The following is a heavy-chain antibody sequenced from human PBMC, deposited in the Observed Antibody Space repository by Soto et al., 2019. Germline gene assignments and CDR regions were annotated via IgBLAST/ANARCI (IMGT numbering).Heavy chain of an antibody. CDR1: GGTFSSYT. CDR3: ARAVNYDFNPRDYYYYMDV. Sequence: ASVKVSCKASGGTFSSYTISWVRQAPGQGLEWMGRIIPILGIANYAQKFQGRVTITADKSTSTAYMELSSLRSEDTAVYYCARAVNYDFNPRDYYYYMDVWGKGTTVTVSS. V-gene: IGHV1-69*02. CDR2: IIPILGIA. D-gene: IGHD3-3*01. J-gene: IGHJ6*03.